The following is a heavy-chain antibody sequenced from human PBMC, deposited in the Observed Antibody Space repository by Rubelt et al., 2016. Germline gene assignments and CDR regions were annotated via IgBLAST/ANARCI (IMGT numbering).Heavy chain of an antibody. CDR3: ARWTGTIRITIFGYGMDV. V-gene: IGHV3-33*05. D-gene: IGHD3-3*01. Sequence: SYGMHWVRQAPGKGLEWVAVISYDGSNKYYADSVKGRFTISRDNSKNTLYLQMNSLRAEDTAVYYCARWTGTIRITIFGYGMDVWGQGTTVTVSS. J-gene: IGHJ6*02. CDR1: SYG. CDR2: ISYDGSNK.